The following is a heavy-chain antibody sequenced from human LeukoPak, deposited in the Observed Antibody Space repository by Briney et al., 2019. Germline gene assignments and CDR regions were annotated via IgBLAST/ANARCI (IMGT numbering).Heavy chain of an antibody. CDR3: ARDRDYYYMDV. V-gene: IGHV3-23*01. J-gene: IGHJ6*03. D-gene: IGHD3-10*01. CDR2: ISGSGGST. Sequence: GGTLRLSCAASGFTFSSYAMSWVRQAPGKGLEWVSAISGSGGSTYYADSVKGRFTISRDNAKNSLYLQMNSLRAEDTAVYYCARDRDYYYMDVWGKGTTVTVSS. CDR1: GFTFSSYA.